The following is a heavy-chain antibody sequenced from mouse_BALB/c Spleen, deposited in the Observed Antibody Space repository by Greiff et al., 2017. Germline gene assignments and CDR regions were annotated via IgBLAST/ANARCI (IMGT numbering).Heavy chain of an antibody. D-gene: IGHD2-2*01. Sequence: QVQLQQSGAELARPGASVKLSCKASGYTFTSYWMQWVKQRPGQGLEWIGAIYPGDGDTRYTQKFKGKATLTADKSSSTAYMQLSSLASEDSAVYYCARYGYDGVYYAMDYWGQGTSVTVSS. V-gene: IGHV1-87*01. CDR1: GYTFTSYW. J-gene: IGHJ4*01. CDR3: ARYGYDGVYYAMDY. CDR2: IYPGDGDT.